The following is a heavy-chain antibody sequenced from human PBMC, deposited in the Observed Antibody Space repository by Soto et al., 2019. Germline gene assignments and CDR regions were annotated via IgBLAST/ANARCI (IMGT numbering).Heavy chain of an antibody. CDR3: ARMGYSSSWYGPFDP. D-gene: IGHD6-13*01. V-gene: IGHV2-70*11. Sequence: SGPTLVNPTQTLTLTCTFSGFSLSTSGMCVSWIRQPPGKALEWLARIDWDDDKYYSTSLKTRLTISKDTSKNQVVLTMTNMDPVDTATYYCARMGYSSSWYGPFDPWGQGTLVTVSS. CDR1: GFSLSTSGMC. CDR2: IDWDDDK. J-gene: IGHJ5*02.